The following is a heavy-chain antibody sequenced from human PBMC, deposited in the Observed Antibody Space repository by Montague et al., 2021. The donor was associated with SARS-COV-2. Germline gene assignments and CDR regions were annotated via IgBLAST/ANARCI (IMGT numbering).Heavy chain of an antibody. J-gene: IGHJ4*02. CDR3: ARHYSATLPAVY. CDR1: GDSISNYS. D-gene: IGHD2-15*01. CDR2: ISDSGST. Sequence: SETLSLTCSFSGDSISNYSWSWIRQPPGKGLEWIGYISDSGSTNYNPSLTSRVTMSVDTSKNQFSLKVNSVTAADTAVYYCARHYSATLPAVYWGQGTLVTVSS. V-gene: IGHV4-59*08.